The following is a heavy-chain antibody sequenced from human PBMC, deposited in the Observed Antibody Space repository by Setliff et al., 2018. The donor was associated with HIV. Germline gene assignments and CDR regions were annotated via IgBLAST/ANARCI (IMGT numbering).Heavy chain of an antibody. Sequence: PSETLSLTCTVSGGSIRSGSYYWGWIRQHPEKGLEWIGYIYHSGSTYYNPSLKSRVSISIDMSKNQFYLKLNSVTAADTAVYYCARPSAGGGYNYWYFDLWGRGTLVTVSS. V-gene: IGHV4-31*03. CDR2: IYHSGST. J-gene: IGHJ2*01. D-gene: IGHD5-12*01. CDR1: GGSIRSGSYY. CDR3: ARPSAGGGYNYWYFDL.